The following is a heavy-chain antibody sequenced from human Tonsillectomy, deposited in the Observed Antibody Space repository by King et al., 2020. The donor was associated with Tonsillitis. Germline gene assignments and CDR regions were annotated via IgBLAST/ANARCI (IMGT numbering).Heavy chain of an antibody. J-gene: IGHJ4*02. Sequence: QLQESGPGLVKPSETLSLTCTVSGYSISSGYYWGWIRQPPGKGLEWIGGIYHSGSTCYNPSLKSRVTISVDTSKNQFSLKLSSVTAADTAVYYCARGPNDGDHVLAFDYWGQGTLVTVSS. D-gene: IGHD1-1*01. V-gene: IGHV4-38-2*02. CDR1: GYSISSGYY. CDR3: ARGPNDGDHVLAFDY. CDR2: IYHSGST.